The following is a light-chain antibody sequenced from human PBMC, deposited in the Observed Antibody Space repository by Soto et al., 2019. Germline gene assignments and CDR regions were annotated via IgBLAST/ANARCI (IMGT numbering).Light chain of an antibody. CDR3: QQYDRWPGT. V-gene: IGKV3D-15*01. J-gene: IGKJ1*01. Sequence: EIVLTQSPATLSVSPGERATLSCRASRSASSNLAWYQQKPGQAPRLLMYGASTRATDIPDRFSGGGSGTEFTLTISSLQPEDFAVYYCQQYDRWPGTFGQGTKVDIK. CDR2: GAS. CDR1: RSASSN.